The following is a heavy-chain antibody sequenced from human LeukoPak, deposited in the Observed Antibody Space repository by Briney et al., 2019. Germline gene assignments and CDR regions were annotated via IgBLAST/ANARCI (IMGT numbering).Heavy chain of an antibody. V-gene: IGHV4-38-2*02. J-gene: IGHJ6*03. CDR1: GYSISSGYY. CDR2: IYHSGST. D-gene: IGHD3-10*01. CDR3: ARVNPGSAPNGGYYYYMDV. Sequence: SETLSLTCTVSGYSISSGYYWGWIRQPPGKGLEWIGSIYHSGSTYYNPSLKSRVTISVDTSKNQFSLKLSSVTAADTVVYYCARVNPGSAPNGGYYYYMDVWGKGTTVTVSS.